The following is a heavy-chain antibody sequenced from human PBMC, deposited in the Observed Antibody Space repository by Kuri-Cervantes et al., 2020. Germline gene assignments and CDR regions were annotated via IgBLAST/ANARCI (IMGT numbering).Heavy chain of an antibody. D-gene: IGHD3-9*01. CDR2: INHSGST. CDR3: ARDRGDDWALVGH. J-gene: IGHJ4*02. V-gene: IGHV4-34*01. Sequence: SETLSLTCAVYGGSFSGYYWSWIRQPPGKGLEWIGEINHSGSTNYNPSLKSRVTISVDTSKNQFSLKLSSVTAADTAVYYCARDRGDDWALVGHWGQGTLVTVSS. CDR1: GGSFSGYY.